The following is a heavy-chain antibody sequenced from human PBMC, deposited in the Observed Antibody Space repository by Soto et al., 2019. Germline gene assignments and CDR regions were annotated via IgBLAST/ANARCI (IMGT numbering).Heavy chain of an antibody. Sequence: GGSLRLSCAASGFTFDAYVMHWVRQAPGRGLEWVALIWYDGSNKYYADSVKGRFTISRDNSKNTLYLQMNSLRAEDTAVYYCARGARDFDYWGQGTLVTVSS. CDR2: IWYDGSNK. V-gene: IGHV3-33*01. CDR1: GFTFDAYV. J-gene: IGHJ4*02. CDR3: ARGARDFDY. D-gene: IGHD3-16*01.